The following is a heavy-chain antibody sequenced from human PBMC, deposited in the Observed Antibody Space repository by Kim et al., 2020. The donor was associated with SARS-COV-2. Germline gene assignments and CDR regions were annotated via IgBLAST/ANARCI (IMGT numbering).Heavy chain of an antibody. CDR1: GFTFSSYW. CDR2: IKQDGSEQ. D-gene: IGHD6-13*01. Sequence: GGSLRLSCAASGFTFSSYWMSWVRQAPGKGLEWVSNIKQDGSEQYYVDSVKGRFTISRDNAKNSLYLQMNSLRAEDTAVYYCARVGSSSWFFQHWGQGTLVTVSS. J-gene: IGHJ1*01. V-gene: IGHV3-7*01. CDR3: ARVGSSSWFFQH.